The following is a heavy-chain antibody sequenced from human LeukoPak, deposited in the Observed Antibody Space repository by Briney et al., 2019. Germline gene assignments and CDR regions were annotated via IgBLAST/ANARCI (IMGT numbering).Heavy chain of an antibody. CDR1: GYTFTSYG. Sequence: ASVKVSCKASGYTFTSYGISWVRQAPGQGPEWMGWISAYNGHTNYAQKLQGRVTITTDTSTSTAYMELRSLISDDTAVYYCASSQSYSSSFDYWGQGTLVTVSS. CDR2: ISAYNGHT. J-gene: IGHJ4*02. V-gene: IGHV1-18*01. D-gene: IGHD6-6*01. CDR3: ASSQSYSSSFDY.